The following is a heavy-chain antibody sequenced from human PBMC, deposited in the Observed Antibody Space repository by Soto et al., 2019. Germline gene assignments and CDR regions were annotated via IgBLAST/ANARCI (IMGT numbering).Heavy chain of an antibody. Sequence: QVQLVQSGAEVKKPGSSVKVSCKASGGTFSSYTISWVRQAPGQGLEWMGRIIPILGIANYAQKFQGRVTITADKSPSTAYMELSSLRSEDTAVYYCARSPYSSGWYPLAWFDPWGQGTLVTVSS. D-gene: IGHD6-19*01. J-gene: IGHJ5*02. CDR1: GGTFSSYT. CDR3: ARSPYSSGWYPLAWFDP. CDR2: IIPILGIA. V-gene: IGHV1-69*02.